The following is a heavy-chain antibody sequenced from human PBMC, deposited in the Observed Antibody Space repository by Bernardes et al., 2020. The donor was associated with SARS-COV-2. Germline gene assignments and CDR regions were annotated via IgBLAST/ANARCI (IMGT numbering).Heavy chain of an antibody. CDR2: ISGDGSST. Sequence: GGSLRLSCGDSGLTLSNNWMHWVGQAPGKGLVWVSRISGDGSSTSYVDSVKGRFTISRDNAKKTLYLQMNSLRAEDTAVYYCAEGARFGGGQGILVTVSS. CDR1: GLTLSNNW. V-gene: IGHV3-74*01. D-gene: IGHD3-10*01. J-gene: IGHJ4*02. CDR3: AEGARFG.